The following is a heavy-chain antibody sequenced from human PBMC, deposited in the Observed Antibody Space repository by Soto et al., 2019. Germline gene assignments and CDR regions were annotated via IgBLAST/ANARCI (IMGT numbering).Heavy chain of an antibody. CDR1: GFTFGSYA. CDR3: AKAKYSSSWWAVDY. J-gene: IGHJ4*02. D-gene: IGHD6-13*01. Sequence: GGSLRLSCAASGFTFGSYAMSWVRQAPGKGLEWVSSTSASGGTTYYADSVKGRFTNSRDNSKNILYLEMNSLRAEDTAVYYCAKAKYSSSWWAVDYWGQGTLVTVSS. CDR2: TSASGGTT. V-gene: IGHV3-23*01.